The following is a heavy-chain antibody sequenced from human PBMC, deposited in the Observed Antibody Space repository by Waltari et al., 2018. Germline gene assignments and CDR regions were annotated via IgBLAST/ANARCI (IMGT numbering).Heavy chain of an antibody. J-gene: IGHJ6*03. V-gene: IGHV4-4*07. CDR2: IYPGATY. CDR3: ARIYGSGTFTYMDV. CDR1: GGPLVSFY. D-gene: IGHD3-10*01. Sequence: QVQLHESGPGLVEPSETLSLTCSVSGGPLVSFYWSWIRQSAGKGLEWIGRIYPGATYYENPAIKTRITMPAATPQNQLSMKLSSVTAADTAVYYCARIYGSGTFTYMDVWGKATTVIVAS.